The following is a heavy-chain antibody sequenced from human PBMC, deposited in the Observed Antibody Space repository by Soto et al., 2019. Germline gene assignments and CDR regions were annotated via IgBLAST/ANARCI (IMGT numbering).Heavy chain of an antibody. J-gene: IGHJ4*02. Sequence: QVQLVESGGGVVQPGKSLTLSCVVSGFTFSTYGMHWVRQAPGKGLEWVALISYDGTKRYYAASVKGRVTISRDNSKNTMYLEMNSLRADDTAVYYCAKAPIAVGGSYLHYWGQGTLVIASS. CDR2: ISYDGTKR. D-gene: IGHD6-19*01. CDR3: AKAPIAVGGSYLHY. V-gene: IGHV3-30*18. CDR1: GFTFSTYG.